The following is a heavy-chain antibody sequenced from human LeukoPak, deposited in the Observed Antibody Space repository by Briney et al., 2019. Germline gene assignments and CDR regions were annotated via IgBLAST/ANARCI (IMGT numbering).Heavy chain of an antibody. D-gene: IGHD4-17*01. V-gene: IGHV3-74*01. CDR1: GFTFTSVW. Sequence: GGSLRHSCAASGFTFTSVWMHWFRQAPGRGLVWISRISTDGAITGYADSVKGRFTISRDNAKNTLYLQMNSLRAEDTAVYYCARDRTTVTLFDYWGQGALVTVSS. CDR2: ISTDGAIT. CDR3: ARDRTTVTLFDY. J-gene: IGHJ4*02.